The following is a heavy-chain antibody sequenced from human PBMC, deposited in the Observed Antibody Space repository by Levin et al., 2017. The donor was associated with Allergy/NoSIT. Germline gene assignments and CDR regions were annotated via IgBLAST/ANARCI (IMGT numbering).Heavy chain of an antibody. J-gene: IGHJ6*02. D-gene: IGHD1-14*01. CDR3: ARVSGNYYYAMDV. CDR1: GYNFTNYW. Sequence: GASVKVSCKGSGYNFTNYWIGWVRQMPGKGLEWMGIINPRDSDARYGPSFQGQVTMSVDKSISTTYLQWSSLKASDSAMFYCARVSGNYYYAMDVWGQGTTVTVSS. V-gene: IGHV5-51*03. CDR2: INPRDSDA.